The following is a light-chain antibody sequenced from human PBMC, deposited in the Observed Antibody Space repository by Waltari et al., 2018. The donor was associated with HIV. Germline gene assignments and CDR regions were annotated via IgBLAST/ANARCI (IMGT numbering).Light chain of an antibody. J-gene: IGKJ4*01. Sequence: DTQMIQSPSSLSASVGDKVTITCRASQNISTYLNWFQQKSGKPPNLLIYTASTLQSGVPSRFSGSGSGTHFTLTLNCLQSDDFATYFCQQSYTSPLSFGGGTKIEI. CDR1: QNISTY. CDR2: TAS. V-gene: IGKV1-39*01. CDR3: QQSYTSPLS.